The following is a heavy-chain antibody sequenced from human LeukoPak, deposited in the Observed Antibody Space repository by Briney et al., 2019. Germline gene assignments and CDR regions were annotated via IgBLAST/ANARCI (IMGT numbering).Heavy chain of an antibody. D-gene: IGHD5-18*01. CDR2: ISWNSGSI. J-gene: IGHJ4*02. Sequence: GGSLRLSCAASGFSFDDYAMHWVRQAPGKGLEGVSGISWNSGSIGYADSVKGRFTISRDNAKNSLYLQMNSLRAEDTALYYRAKYMGYSYGYSSAGFDYWGQGTLVTVSS. V-gene: IGHV3-9*01. CDR3: AKYMGYSYGYSSAGFDY. CDR1: GFSFDDYA.